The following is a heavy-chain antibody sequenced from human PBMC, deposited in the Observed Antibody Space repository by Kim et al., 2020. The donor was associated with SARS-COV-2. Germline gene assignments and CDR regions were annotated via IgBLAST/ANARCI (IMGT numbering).Heavy chain of an antibody. J-gene: IGHJ6*02. CDR3: ARTIVGATTRYGLDV. Sequence: SETLSLTCTVSGGSISSYYYWSWIRQPAGKGLEWIGRIYTSGNTNYNPSLKSRLIMSVDTSKNQFSLKLSSVTAADTAVYYCARTIVGATTRYGLDVWGQGTTVTVSS. V-gene: IGHV4-4*07. CDR1: GGSISSYYY. CDR2: IYTSGNT. D-gene: IGHD1-26*01.